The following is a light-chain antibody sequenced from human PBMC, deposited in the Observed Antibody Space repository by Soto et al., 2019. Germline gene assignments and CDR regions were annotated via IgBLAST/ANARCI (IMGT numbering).Light chain of an antibody. CDR3: ISYTSIRNLI. J-gene: IGLJ1*01. Sequence: QSLQTHSASVSWSTGQSITISCTGTSSDVGGYNYVSWYQQHPGKAPKVIIYEVINRPSGVSNRFSGSKSGSTASLTISGIQAEDEADYYCISYTSIRNLIFGTGTKVTVL. V-gene: IGLV2-14*01. CDR1: SSDVGGYNY. CDR2: EVI.